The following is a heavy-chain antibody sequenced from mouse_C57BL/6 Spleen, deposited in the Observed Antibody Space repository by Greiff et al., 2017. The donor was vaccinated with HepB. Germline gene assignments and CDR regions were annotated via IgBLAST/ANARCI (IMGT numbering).Heavy chain of an antibody. V-gene: IGHV14-2*01. Sequence: EVKLMESGAELVKPGASVKLSCTASGFNIKDYYMHWVKQRTEQGLEWIGRIDPEDGETKYAPKFQGKATITADTSSNTAYLQLSSLTSEDTAVYYCASYYGNYWYFDVWGTGTTVTVSS. CDR3: ASYYGNYWYFDV. CDR1: GFNIKDYY. D-gene: IGHD2-1*01. J-gene: IGHJ1*03. CDR2: IDPEDGET.